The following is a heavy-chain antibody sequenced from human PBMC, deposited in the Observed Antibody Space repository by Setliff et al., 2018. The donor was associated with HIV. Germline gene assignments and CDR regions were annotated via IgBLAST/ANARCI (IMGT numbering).Heavy chain of an antibody. Sequence: ASVKVSCKASGYTFTDYYIHWVQQGPRKGLQWLGRVDPEHGETAYAEDFQGRVTMTRDTSISTAYMELSSLNSDDTAVYYCARDGYINQRNWFDPWGQGTLVTVSS. V-gene: IGHV1-2*06. CDR2: VDPEHGET. D-gene: IGHD1-1*01. CDR3: ARDGYINQRNWFDP. J-gene: IGHJ5*02. CDR1: GYTFTDYY.